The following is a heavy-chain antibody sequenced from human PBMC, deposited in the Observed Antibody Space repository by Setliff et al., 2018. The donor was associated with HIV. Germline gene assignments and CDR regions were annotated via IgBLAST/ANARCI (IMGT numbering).Heavy chain of an antibody. Sequence: SETLSLTCTVSGGSISNSRYYWGWIRQPPGKGLEWIGSIYYTGSTYVNPSLKSRVTISVDTSKNQFSLKLSSVTAADTAVYYCASNYCSAGSCYLDYWGQGTLVTVSS. CDR2: IYYTGST. CDR1: GGSISNSRYY. D-gene: IGHD2-15*01. CDR3: ASNYCSAGSCYLDY. V-gene: IGHV4-39*01. J-gene: IGHJ4*02.